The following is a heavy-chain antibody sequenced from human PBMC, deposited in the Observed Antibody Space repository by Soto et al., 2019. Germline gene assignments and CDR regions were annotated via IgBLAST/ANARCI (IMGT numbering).Heavy chain of an antibody. CDR3: ASDKAPRLRCVEWQRYYYYYYYGMDV. D-gene: IGHD3-3*01. J-gene: IGHJ6*02. V-gene: IGHV3-48*02. CDR2: ISSSGNFV. CDR1: GFAFSTYS. Sequence: GESLKISCAASGFAFSTYSMNWVRQAPVKGLEWVSDISSSGNFVYYADSVKGRFTISRDNAKNSLYLRMNSLRDDDTAVYYCASDKAPRLRCVEWQRYYYYYYYGMDVWGQGTTVTVSS.